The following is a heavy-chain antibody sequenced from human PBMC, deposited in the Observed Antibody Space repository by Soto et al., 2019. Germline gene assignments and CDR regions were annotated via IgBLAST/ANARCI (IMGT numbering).Heavy chain of an antibody. D-gene: IGHD3-10*01. Sequence: GGSLRLSCAASGFTFSTYSMNWVRQAPGKGLEWVSYISSSSNTIYYADTVKGRFTISRDNSKNTLYLQMNSLRAEDTAVYYCARAAGFGEESPDFDYWGQGTLVTVSS. CDR2: ISSSSNTI. V-gene: IGHV3-48*01. CDR3: ARAAGFGEESPDFDY. CDR1: GFTFSTYS. J-gene: IGHJ4*02.